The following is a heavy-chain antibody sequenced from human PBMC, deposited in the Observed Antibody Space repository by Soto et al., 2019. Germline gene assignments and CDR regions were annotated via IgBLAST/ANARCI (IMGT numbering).Heavy chain of an antibody. CDR3: ARDRLRGYDSSGFYS. Sequence: ASVKVSCKASGYTFTNYGIHWVRQAPGQRLEWMGWINAGSGNTDYAQKFQGRVTMTRNTSISTAYMDLSSLRSDDTAIYYCARDRLRGYDSSGFYSWGQGTMVTVSS. V-gene: IGHV1-3*01. CDR2: INAGSGNT. J-gene: IGHJ4*02. CDR1: GYTFTNYG. D-gene: IGHD3-22*01.